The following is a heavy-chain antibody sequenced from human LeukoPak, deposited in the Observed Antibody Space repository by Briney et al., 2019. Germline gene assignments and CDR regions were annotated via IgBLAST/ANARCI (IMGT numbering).Heavy chain of an antibody. CDR1: GFTFSSYS. J-gene: IGHJ4*02. CDR3: AREDGLTAPFDY. V-gene: IGHV3-48*01. CDR2: ISSSSGTI. Sequence: GGSLRLSCAASGFTFSSYSMNCVRQAPGKGLEWVSYISSSSGTIYYADSVKGRFTISRDNAKNSLYLQMNSLRAEDMAVYYCAREDGLTAPFDYWGQGTLVTVSS. D-gene: IGHD5-18*01.